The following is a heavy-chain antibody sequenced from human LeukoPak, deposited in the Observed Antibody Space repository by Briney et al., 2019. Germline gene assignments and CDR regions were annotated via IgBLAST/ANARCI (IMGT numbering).Heavy chain of an antibody. Sequence: SQTLSLTCSVSGGSISSGGYYWSWIRQPPGKGLEWIGYIYHSGSTYYNPSLKSRVTISVDRSKNQFSLKLSSVTAADTAVYYCARAIHRDAFDIWGQGTMVTVSS. J-gene: IGHJ3*02. CDR2: IYHSGST. CDR3: ARAIHRDAFDI. V-gene: IGHV4-30-2*01. CDR1: GGSISSGGYY.